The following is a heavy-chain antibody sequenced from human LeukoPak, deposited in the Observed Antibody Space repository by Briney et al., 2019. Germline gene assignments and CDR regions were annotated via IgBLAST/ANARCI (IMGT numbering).Heavy chain of an antibody. CDR2: INHSGST. CDR3: ARAARFDIIVVVPAATYWYFDL. V-gene: IGHV4-34*01. CDR1: GFTFSSYV. D-gene: IGHD2-2*01. Sequence: PGGSLRLSCAASGFTFSSYVMSWIRQPPGKGLEWIGEINHSGSTNYNPSLKSRVTISVDTSKNQFSLKLSSVTAADTAVYYCARAARFDIIVVVPAATYWYFDLWGRGTLVTVSS. J-gene: IGHJ2*01.